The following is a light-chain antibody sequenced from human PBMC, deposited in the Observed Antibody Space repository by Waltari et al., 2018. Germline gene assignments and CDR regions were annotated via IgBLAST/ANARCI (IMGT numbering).Light chain of an antibody. Sequence: QSPLTQPASVSGSPGQSITISCSGTSSDVGRYKYVSWFQHLPGKAPKLMIYDVKNRPSGGSTRFSGSKSGNTASLTISGLQAEDEADYYCSSYTADTTRVFGGGTKLTVL. CDR2: DVK. J-gene: IGLJ3*02. CDR3: SSYTADTTRV. CDR1: SSDVGRYKY. V-gene: IGLV2-14*03.